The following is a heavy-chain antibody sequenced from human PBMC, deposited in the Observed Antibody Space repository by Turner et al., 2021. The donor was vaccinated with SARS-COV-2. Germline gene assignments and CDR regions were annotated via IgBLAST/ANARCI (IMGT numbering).Heavy chain of an antibody. CDR3: ARDLGGLRFDY. Sequence: EVQLVESGGGLIHPGGSLRLSCAASEFTVSSNYMSWVRQAPGKGLEWVSVIYSGGSTYYADSVKGRFTISRDNSKNTLYLQMNSLRAEDTAVYYCARDLGGLRFDYWGQGTLVTVSS. V-gene: IGHV3-53*01. J-gene: IGHJ4*02. D-gene: IGHD2-15*01. CDR2: IYSGGST. CDR1: EFTVSSNY.